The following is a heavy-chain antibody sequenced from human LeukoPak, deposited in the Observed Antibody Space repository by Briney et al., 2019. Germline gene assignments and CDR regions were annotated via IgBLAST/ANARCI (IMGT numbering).Heavy chain of an antibody. D-gene: IGHD4-17*01. Sequence: GGSLRLSCAASGFTVNSNYMSWVRQVPGTGLEWGSTIYSAGSTKYADSVKGRFTISRDNSKNTLFLEMNSLRAEDTAVYYCARETATTVTTTYFYGLDVWGQGTTVTVSS. CDR3: ARETATTVTTTYFYGLDV. J-gene: IGHJ6*02. V-gene: IGHV3-66*01. CDR2: IYSAGST. CDR1: GFTVNSNY.